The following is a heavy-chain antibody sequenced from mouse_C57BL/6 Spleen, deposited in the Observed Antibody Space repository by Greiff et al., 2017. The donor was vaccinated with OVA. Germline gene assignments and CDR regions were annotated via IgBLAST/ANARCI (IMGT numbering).Heavy chain of an antibody. J-gene: IGHJ4*01. CDR3: ARSKKDYAMDY. V-gene: IGHV1-81*01. CDR1: GYTFTSYG. Sequence: QVQLQQSGAELARPGASVKLSCKASGYTFTSYGISWVKQSTGQGLEWIGEIYPRSGNTYYNEKFKGKATLTADKSSSTAYMELRSLTSEDSAVYFCARSKKDYAMDYWGQGTSVTVSS. CDR2: IYPRSGNT.